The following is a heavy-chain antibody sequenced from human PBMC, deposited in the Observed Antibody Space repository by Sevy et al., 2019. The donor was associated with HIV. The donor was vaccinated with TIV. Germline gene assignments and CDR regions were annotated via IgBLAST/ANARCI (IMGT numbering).Heavy chain of an antibody. Sequence: GGSLRLSCAGSGFTPSTYGMHWVRQAPGKGLEWVAVIGYDGNNKYYADSVQCRFTISRDNSKNTLFLQMDSLRAEDTAVYYCARDPSMYSYYLLAYFDYWGQGDLVTVSS. D-gene: IGHD1-26*01. CDR2: IGYDGNNK. J-gene: IGHJ4*02. CDR3: ARDPSMYSYYLLAYFDY. CDR1: GFTPSTYG. V-gene: IGHV3-33*01.